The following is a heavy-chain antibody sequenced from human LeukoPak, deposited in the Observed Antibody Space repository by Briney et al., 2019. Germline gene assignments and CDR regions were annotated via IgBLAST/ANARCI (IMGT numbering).Heavy chain of an antibody. CDR2: IYDSGKT. D-gene: IGHD6-13*01. Sequence: SSETLSLTCIVSGGSISNYYWSWIRQPPGKGLEWIGDIYDSGKTNYSPSLRSRATISVDTSKNQFSLRVNFVTAADTAVYYCARAGSSSWPHYYYYMDVWGKGTTVTISS. V-gene: IGHV4-59*01. CDR1: GGSISNYY. J-gene: IGHJ6*03. CDR3: ARAGSSSWPHYYYYMDV.